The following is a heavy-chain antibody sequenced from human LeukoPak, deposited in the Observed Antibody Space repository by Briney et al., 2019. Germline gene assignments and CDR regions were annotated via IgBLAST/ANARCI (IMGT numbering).Heavy chain of an antibody. CDR2: INPNSGGT. J-gene: IGHJ6*02. D-gene: IGHD6-13*01. V-gene: IGHV1-2*02. CDR1: GYTFTGYY. Sequence: ASVKVSRKASGYTFTGYYMHWVRQAPGQGLEWMGWINPNSGGTNYAQKFQGRVTMTRDTSISTAYMELSRLRSDDTAVYYCASRRGIAAGMDVWGQGTTVTVSS. CDR3: ASRRGIAAGMDV.